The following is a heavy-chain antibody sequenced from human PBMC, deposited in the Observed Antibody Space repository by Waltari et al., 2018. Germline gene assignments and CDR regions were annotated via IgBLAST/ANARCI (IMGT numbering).Heavy chain of an antibody. CDR1: GDSVSSNSAA. CDR3: ARSPGYSSGWSPYYFDY. J-gene: IGHJ4*02. D-gene: IGHD6-19*01. CDR2: TYYSAKWYN. V-gene: IGHV6-1*01. Sequence: QVQLQQSGPGLVKPSQTLSLTCAISGDSVSSNSAAWNWIRPSPSRGLEWLGRTYYSAKWYNDYAVSVKSRITINPDTSKNQFSLQLNSVTPEDTAVYYCARSPGYSSGWSPYYFDYWGQGTLVTVSS.